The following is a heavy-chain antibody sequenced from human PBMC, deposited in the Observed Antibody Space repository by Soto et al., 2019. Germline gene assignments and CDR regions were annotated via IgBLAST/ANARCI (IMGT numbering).Heavy chain of an antibody. CDR2: ISSSSSYI. V-gene: IGHV3-21*01. CDR1: GFTFSSYS. J-gene: IGHJ4*02. D-gene: IGHD6-13*01. CDR3: ARDLGQQLDPLGPRSPLGY. Sequence: EVQLVESGGGLVKPGGSLRLSCAASGFTFSSYSMNWVRQAPGKGLEWVSSISSSSSYIYYADSVKGRFTISRDNAKNXLXXQVNSLRAEDTAVYYCARDLGQQLDPLGPRSPLGYWGQGPLVTVSS.